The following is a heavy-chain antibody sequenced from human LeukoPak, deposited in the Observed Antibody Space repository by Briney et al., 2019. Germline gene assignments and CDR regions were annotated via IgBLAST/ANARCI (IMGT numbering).Heavy chain of an antibody. CDR1: GGTFSSYA. Sequence: SVKVSCKASGGTFSSYAISWVRQAPGQGLEWMGRIIPIFGTANYAQKFQGRVTMTRDTSISTAYMELSRLRSDDTAVYYCARESSSWGDYWGQGTLVTVSS. CDR3: ARESSSWGDY. D-gene: IGHD6-13*01. J-gene: IGHJ4*02. CDR2: IIPIFGTA. V-gene: IGHV1-69*05.